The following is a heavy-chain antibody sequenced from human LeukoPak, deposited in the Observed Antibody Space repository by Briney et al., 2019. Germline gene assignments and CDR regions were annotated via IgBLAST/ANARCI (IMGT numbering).Heavy chain of an antibody. CDR3: ARVVGHYSGGYYYYYMDV. J-gene: IGHJ6*03. CDR1: GGSISSYY. V-gene: IGHV4-59*01. CDR2: IYYSGST. D-gene: IGHD2-15*01. Sequence: PSETLSLTCTVSGGSISSYYWSWIRQPPGKGLEWIGYIYYSGSTNYNPSLKSRVTISVDTSKNQFSLKLSSVTAADTAVYYCARVVGHYSGGYYYYYMDVWGKGTTVTVSS.